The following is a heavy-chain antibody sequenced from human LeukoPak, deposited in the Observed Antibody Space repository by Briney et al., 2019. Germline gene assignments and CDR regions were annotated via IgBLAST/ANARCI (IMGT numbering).Heavy chain of an antibody. V-gene: IGHV1-2*02. CDR3: ARSSSSWYPTFDS. CDR1: GYTFTGYY. Sequence: ASVKVSCKASGYTFTGYYMHWGRQAPGQGLEWMGWINPNSGGTNYAQKFQGRVTMTRDTSISTAYMELSSLRSDDTAVFYCARSSSSWYPTFDSWGQGTLVTVSS. CDR2: INPNSGGT. D-gene: IGHD6-13*01. J-gene: IGHJ4*02.